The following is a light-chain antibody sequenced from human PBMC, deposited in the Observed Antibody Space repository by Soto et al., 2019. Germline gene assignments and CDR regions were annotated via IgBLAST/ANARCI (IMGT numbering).Light chain of an antibody. CDR3: AAWDDRLNGRV. J-gene: IGLJ3*02. CDR1: SSNIGSNT. Sequence: QSVLTQPPSASATPGQTVTISCSGSSSNIGSNTVNWYQQLPGTAPKLLIYKSNQRPSGVPDRFSGSKSGTSASLAISGLQSEDEADYYCAAWDDRLNGRVFGGGTKLTVL. CDR2: KSN. V-gene: IGLV1-44*01.